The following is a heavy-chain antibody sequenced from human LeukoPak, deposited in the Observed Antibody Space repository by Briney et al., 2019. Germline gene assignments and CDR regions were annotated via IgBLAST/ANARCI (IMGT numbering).Heavy chain of an antibody. CDR2: ISSSSSYI. V-gene: IGHV3-21*01. Sequence: GGSLRLSCAASGFTFSSYSMNWVRQAPGKGLEWVSSISSSSSYIYYADSVKGRFTISRDNAKNSLYLQMNSLRAEDTAVYYCARSEPWGSANWYFDLWGRGTLVTVSS. CDR3: ARSEPWGSANWYFDL. D-gene: IGHD3-16*01. J-gene: IGHJ2*01. CDR1: GFTFSSYS.